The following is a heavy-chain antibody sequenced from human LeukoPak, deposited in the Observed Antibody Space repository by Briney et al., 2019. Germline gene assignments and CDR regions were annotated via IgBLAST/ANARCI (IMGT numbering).Heavy chain of an antibody. V-gene: IGHV3-15*01. D-gene: IGHD1-7*01. J-gene: IGHJ4*02. CDR1: GFTFSNAW. CDR2: IKSKTDGGTT. CDR3: TTGNYPGSFDY. Sequence: PGGSLRLSCAASGFTFSNAWMSWVRQAPGKGLEWVGRIKSKTDGGTTDYAAPVKGRLTISRDDSKNTLYLQMNSLKTEDTAVYYCTTGNYPGSFDYWGQGTLVTVSS.